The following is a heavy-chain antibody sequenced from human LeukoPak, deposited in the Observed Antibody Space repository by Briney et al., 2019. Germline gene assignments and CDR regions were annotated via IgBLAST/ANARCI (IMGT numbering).Heavy chain of an antibody. J-gene: IGHJ4*02. CDR3: ARDQYDSVWGSYRPYFDY. CDR1: GYTCTSYG. D-gene: IGHD3-16*02. V-gene: IGHV1-18*04. Sequence: ASVKVSCKASGYTCTSYGISWVRQAPGQGLEWMGSISPYTGNTKYAERFQDRVIRTTDTSTRTAYMELRSLRSDDTAVFYCARDQYDSVWGSYRPYFDYWGQGTLVTVSS. CDR2: ISPYTGNT.